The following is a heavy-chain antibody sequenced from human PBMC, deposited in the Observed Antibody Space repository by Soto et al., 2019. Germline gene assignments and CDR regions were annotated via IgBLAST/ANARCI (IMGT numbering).Heavy chain of an antibody. Sequence: QVQLVQSGAEVKKPGSSVKVSCKASGGTFSSYTISWVRQAPGQGLEWMGRIIPILGIANYAQKFQGRVTITADKSTSTAYMELSSLRSEDTAVYYCAREGYYDSSGYYLFDYWGQGTLVTVSS. CDR3: AREGYYDSSGYYLFDY. J-gene: IGHJ4*02. D-gene: IGHD3-22*01. CDR1: GGTFSSYT. V-gene: IGHV1-69*08. CDR2: IIPILGIA.